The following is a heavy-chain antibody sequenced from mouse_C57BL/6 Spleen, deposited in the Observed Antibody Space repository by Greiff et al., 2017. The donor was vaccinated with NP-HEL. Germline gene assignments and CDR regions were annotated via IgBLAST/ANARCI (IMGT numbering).Heavy chain of an antibody. CDR3: ARRELGRSGYYFDY. CDR1: GYTFTSYW. CDR2: IHPNSGST. J-gene: IGHJ2*01. D-gene: IGHD4-1*01. V-gene: IGHV1-64*01. Sequence: VQLQQPGAELVKPGASVKLSCKASGYTFTSYWMHWVKQRPGQGLEWIGMIHPNSGSTNYNEKFKSKATLTVDKSSSTAYMQLSSLTSEDSAVYYCARRELGRSGYYFDYWGQGTTLTVSS.